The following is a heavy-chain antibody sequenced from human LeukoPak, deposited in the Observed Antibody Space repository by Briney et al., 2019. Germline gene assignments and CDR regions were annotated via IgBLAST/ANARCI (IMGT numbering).Heavy chain of an antibody. CDR1: GFTFDDYA. CDR2: ISWNSGSI. D-gene: IGHD5-18*01. J-gene: IGHJ4*02. V-gene: IGHV3-9*01. Sequence: GGSLRLSCAASGFTFDDYAMHWVRQAPGKGLEWVSGISWNSGSIGYAYSVKGRFTISSDNAKNSLYLKMNSLRAQDTALYYCAKASGGIQLWSFDYWRQGTLVTVSS. CDR3: AKASGGIQLWSFDY.